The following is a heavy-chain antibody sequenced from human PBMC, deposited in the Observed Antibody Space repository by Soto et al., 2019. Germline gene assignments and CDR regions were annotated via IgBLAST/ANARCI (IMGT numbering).Heavy chain of an antibody. CDR1: GFTVSSNY. CDR3: ARDSGSYAFDI. CDR2: IYSGGST. J-gene: IGHJ3*02. D-gene: IGHD1-26*01. V-gene: IGHV3-53*01. Sequence: GGSLRLSCAASGFTVSSNYMSWVRQAPGKGLEWVSVIYSGGSTYYADSVKGRFTISRDNSKNTLYLQMNSLRAEDTAVYYCARDSGSYAFDIWGQGTMVTVSS.